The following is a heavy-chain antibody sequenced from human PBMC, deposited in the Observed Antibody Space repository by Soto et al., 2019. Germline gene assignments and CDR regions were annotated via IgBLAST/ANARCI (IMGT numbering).Heavy chain of an antibody. J-gene: IGHJ5*02. V-gene: IGHV1-69*01. CDR2: IIPIFGTA. CDR1: GGTFSSYA. CDR3: ARVRWYYDSSGYYSDP. D-gene: IGHD3-22*01. Sequence: QVQLVQSGAEVKKPGSSVKVSCKASGGTFSSYAISWVRQAPGQGLEWMGGIIPIFGTANYAQKFQGRVTITADESTSTADMELSSLRSEDTAVYYCARVRWYYDSSGYYSDPWGQGTLVTVSS.